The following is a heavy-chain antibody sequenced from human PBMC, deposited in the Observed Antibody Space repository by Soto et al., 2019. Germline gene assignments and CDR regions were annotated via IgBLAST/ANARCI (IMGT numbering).Heavy chain of an antibody. CDR2: ISYDGSNK. CDR3: APREAAVAVHDY. V-gene: IGHV3-30*03. CDR1: GFTFSSYG. Sequence: SMRISSAASGFTFSSYGMHWVRKNTGKGLEWVAVISYDGSNKYYADSVKGRFTISRDNSKNTLYLQMNSLRAEDTAVYYCAPREAAVAVHDYRGQGTLVTVSS. J-gene: IGHJ4*02. D-gene: IGHD6-19*01.